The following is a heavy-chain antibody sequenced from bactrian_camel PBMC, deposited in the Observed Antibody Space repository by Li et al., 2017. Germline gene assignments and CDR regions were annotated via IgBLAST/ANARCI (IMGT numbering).Heavy chain of an antibody. Sequence: HVQLVESGGGSVQAGGSLRLSCAASGNTYNTFCMVWVRQAPGKGLDWVSSISMSGDFKDYSDSVKGRYTISRDNAKDMLYLQLNSLKTEDTAMYYCAQGYRTYRPVGPGTQVTVS. D-gene: IGHD2*01. CDR1: GNTYNTFC. CDR2: ISMSGDFK. J-gene: IGHJ4*01. V-gene: IGHV3S1*01.